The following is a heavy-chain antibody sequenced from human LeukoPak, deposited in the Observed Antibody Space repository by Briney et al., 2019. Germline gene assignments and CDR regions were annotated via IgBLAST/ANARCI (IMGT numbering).Heavy chain of an antibody. CDR1: GFTFSSYG. CDR3: AKMQGYFDY. CDR2: ITGSGSIT. J-gene: IGHJ4*02. Sequence: GGSLRLSCAASGFTFSSYGMSWVRQAPGKGLEWVSAITGSGSITYYSDSVKGRFTISRDNSKNTVYLQLNSLRVEDTAVYYCAKMQGYFDYWGQGTLVTVSS. V-gene: IGHV3-23*01.